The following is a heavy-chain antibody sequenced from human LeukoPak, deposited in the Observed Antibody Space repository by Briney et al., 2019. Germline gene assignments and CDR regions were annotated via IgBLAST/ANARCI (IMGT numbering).Heavy chain of an antibody. V-gene: IGHV3-23*01. D-gene: IGHD2-15*01. CDR2: ISNSGGST. CDR3: AKIGSGGSPRGWFDP. Sequence: GGSLRLSCAASGFTFSSYGMSWVRQAPGKGLEWVSSISNSGGSTYHADSVKGRFTISRDNSKNTLYLQMNSLRAEDTAVYYCAKIGSGGSPRGWFDPWGQGTLVTVSS. J-gene: IGHJ5*02. CDR1: GFTFSSYG.